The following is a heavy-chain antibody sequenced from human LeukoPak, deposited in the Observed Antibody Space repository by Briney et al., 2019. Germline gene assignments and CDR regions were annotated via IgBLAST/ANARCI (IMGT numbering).Heavy chain of an antibody. CDR3: ARVGYGYLYRFDY. CDR1: GYTFTSYG. D-gene: IGHD5-18*01. CDR2: IRGSNGDT. J-gene: IGHJ4*02. Sequence: ASVKVSCTASGYTFTSYGITWVRQAPGQGLEWMGWIRGSNGDTNYAQKLQGRVTVTTDTSTSTVYMELSSLRSEDTAVYYCARVGYGYLYRFDYWGQGTLVTVSS. V-gene: IGHV1-18*01.